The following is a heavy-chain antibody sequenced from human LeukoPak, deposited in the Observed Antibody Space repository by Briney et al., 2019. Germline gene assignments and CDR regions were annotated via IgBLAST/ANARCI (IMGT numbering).Heavy chain of an antibody. CDR1: GYTFTGYN. D-gene: IGHD6-6*01. CDR2: INPNSGGT. V-gene: IGHV1-2*06. CDR3: ARASPGYSSSSSIDY. J-gene: IGHJ4*02. Sequence: ASVKVSCKASGYTFTGYNLHWVRQAPGQGLEWMGRINPNSGGTNYAQKFQGRVTMTRDTSISTAYMELSRLRSDDTAVYYCARASPGYSSSSSIDYWGQGTLVTVSS.